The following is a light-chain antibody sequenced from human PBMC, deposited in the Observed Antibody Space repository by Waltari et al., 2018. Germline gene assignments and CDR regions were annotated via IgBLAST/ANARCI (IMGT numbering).Light chain of an antibody. CDR1: QSLLHTNENTC. CDR2: GGF. V-gene: IGKV2-40*01. Sequence: DIVMTQSPLLLPITLGEPALISCRSSQSLLHTNENTCLHWYLQKPGQSPQLLVYGGFNRASGVPDKFSVSGSGTDFTLKISKVESEDVCTYYYVQSIAFPPWTFGQGTNLEIK. CDR3: VQSIAFPPWT. J-gene: IGKJ1*01.